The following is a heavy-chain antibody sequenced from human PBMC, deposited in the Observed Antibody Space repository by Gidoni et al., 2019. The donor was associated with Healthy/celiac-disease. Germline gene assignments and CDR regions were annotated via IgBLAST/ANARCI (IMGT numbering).Heavy chain of an antibody. CDR1: GFTFSSYG. V-gene: IGHV3-33*01. CDR3: ARALSSSWYGLDY. CDR2: IWYDGSNK. J-gene: IGHJ4*02. Sequence: QVQLVESGGGVVQPGRSLRLSCAASGFTFSSYGIHWVRQAPDKGLEWVAVIWYDGSNKYYADSVKGRFTISRDNSKNTLYLQMNSLRAEDTAVYYCARALSSSWYGLDYWGQGTLVTVSS. D-gene: IGHD6-13*01.